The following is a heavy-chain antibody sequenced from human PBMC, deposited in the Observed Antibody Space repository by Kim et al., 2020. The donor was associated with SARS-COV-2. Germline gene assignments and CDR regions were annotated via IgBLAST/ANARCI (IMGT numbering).Heavy chain of an antibody. CDR3: ASESDIVATISSVWFDY. V-gene: IGHV3-33*05. CDR2: ISYDGSNK. D-gene: IGHD5-12*01. Sequence: GGSLRLSCAASGFTFSSYGMHWVRQAPGKGLEWVAVISYDGSNKYYADSVKGRFTISRDNSKNTLYLQMNSLRAEDTAVYYCASESDIVATISSVWFDY. J-gene: IGHJ4*01. CDR1: GFTFSSYG.